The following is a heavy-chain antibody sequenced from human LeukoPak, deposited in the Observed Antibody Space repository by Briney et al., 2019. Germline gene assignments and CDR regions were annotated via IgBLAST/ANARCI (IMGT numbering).Heavy chain of an antibody. Sequence: GGSLRLSCAASGFTFSTYSMSWVRQAPGQGLEWVSYISSGSTTIYYADSVKGRFTVSRDNAENSLYLQMNSLRDEDTAVYFCARAPMVRGVITHFDYWGQGTLASVSS. J-gene: IGHJ4*02. CDR3: ARAPMVRGVITHFDY. V-gene: IGHV3-48*02. CDR2: ISSGSTTI. D-gene: IGHD3-10*01. CDR1: GFTFSTYS.